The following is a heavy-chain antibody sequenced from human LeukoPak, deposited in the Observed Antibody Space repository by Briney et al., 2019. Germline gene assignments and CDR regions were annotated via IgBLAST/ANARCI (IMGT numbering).Heavy chain of an antibody. J-gene: IGHJ4*02. CDR2: MNPNSGNT. CDR1: GHTFTSYD. D-gene: IGHD1-26*01. Sequence: PGASVKVSCKASGHTFTSYDINWVRQATGQGLEWMGWMNPNSGNTGYAQKFQGRVTMTRNTSISTAYMELRSLRSDDTAVYYCARALHRVGATNYYGYWGQGTLVTVSS. V-gene: IGHV1-8*01. CDR3: ARALHRVGATNYYGY.